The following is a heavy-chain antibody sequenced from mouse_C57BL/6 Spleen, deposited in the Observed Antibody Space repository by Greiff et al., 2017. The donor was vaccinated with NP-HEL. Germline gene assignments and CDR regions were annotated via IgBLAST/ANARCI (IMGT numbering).Heavy chain of an antibody. J-gene: IGHJ4*01. CDR2: IHPNSGST. CDR1: GYTFTSYW. CDR3: ARKGIYYGYDGAMDD. V-gene: IGHV1-64*01. Sequence: QVQLQQPGAELVKPGASVKLSCKASGYTFTSYWMHWVKQRPGQGLEWIGMIHPNSGSTNYNEKFKSKATLTVDKSSSTAYMQLSSLTSEDSAVYYCARKGIYYGYDGAMDDWGQGTSVTVSS. D-gene: IGHD2-2*01.